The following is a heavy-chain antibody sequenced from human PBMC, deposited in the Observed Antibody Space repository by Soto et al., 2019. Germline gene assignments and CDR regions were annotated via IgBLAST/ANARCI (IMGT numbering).Heavy chain of an antibody. CDR1: GYTFTSYD. CDR3: ARGPTYYDFWSGYPTNYYYYMDV. Sequence: ASVKVSCKASGYTFTSYDINWVRQATGQGLEWKGWMNPNSGNTGYAQKFQGRVTMTRNTSISTAYMELSSLRSEDTAVYYCARGPTYYDFWSGYPTNYYYYMDVWGKGTTVTVSS. V-gene: IGHV1-8*01. D-gene: IGHD3-3*01. CDR2: MNPNSGNT. J-gene: IGHJ6*03.